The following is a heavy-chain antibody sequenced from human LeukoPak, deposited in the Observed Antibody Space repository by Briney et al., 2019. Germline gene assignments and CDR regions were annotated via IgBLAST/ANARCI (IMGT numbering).Heavy chain of an antibody. CDR1: GGSISRDY. CDR3: ARDVAPCSGGSCLRFWFDP. CDR2: IYYSGSA. V-gene: IGHV4-59*01. Sequence: PSETLSLTCTVSGGSISRDYWSWIRQPPGKGLEWSGYIYYSGSANYNPSLKSRVTISVDTSKNQFSLKLSSVTAADTAVYYCARDVAPCSGGSCLRFWFDPWGQGTLVTVSS. D-gene: IGHD2-15*01. J-gene: IGHJ5*02.